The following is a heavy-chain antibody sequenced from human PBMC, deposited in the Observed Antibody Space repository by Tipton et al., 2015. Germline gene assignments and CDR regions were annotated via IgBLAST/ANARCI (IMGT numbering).Heavy chain of an antibody. Sequence: LTCTVSGGAITSDGFYWSWIRQHPGKGLEWIGYIYHSGTTYYSPAFETRLTISLDTSRNLVSLDLTSVTAADSAVYYCADSADTYFSSWGQGTLVTVSS. J-gene: IGHJ5*02. CDR3: ADSADTYFSS. D-gene: IGHD2/OR15-2a*01. CDR2: IYHSGTT. V-gene: IGHV4-31*03. CDR1: GGAITSDGFY.